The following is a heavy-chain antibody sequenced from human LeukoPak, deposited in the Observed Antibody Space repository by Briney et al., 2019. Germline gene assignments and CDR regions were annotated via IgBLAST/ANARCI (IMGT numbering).Heavy chain of an antibody. CDR2: IYHSGST. D-gene: IGHD1-26*01. Sequence: SSETLSLTCTVSGYSISSGYYWGWIRQPPGKGLEWIGSIYHSGSTYYNPSLKSRVTISVDTSKNQFSLKLSSVTAADTAVYYCAHRMWEPPLDYWGQGTLVTVSS. CDR3: AHRMWEPPLDY. CDR1: GYSISSGYY. V-gene: IGHV4-38-2*02. J-gene: IGHJ4*02.